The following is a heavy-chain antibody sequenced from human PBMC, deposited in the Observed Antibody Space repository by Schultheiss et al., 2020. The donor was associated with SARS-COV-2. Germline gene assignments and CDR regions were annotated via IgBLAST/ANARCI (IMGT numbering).Heavy chain of an antibody. J-gene: IGHJ4*02. CDR3: ARLPNWGPFDY. V-gene: IGHV4-39*07. CDR1: GGSVSSGSYY. CDR2: IYYSGTP. Sequence: SQTLSLTCTVSGGSVSSGSYYWSWIRQPPGKGLEWIANIYYSGTPSYNPSLNSRVSISIDTSKNQFSLNLASVTAADTATYYCARLPNWGPFDYWGRGALVTVSS. D-gene: IGHD7-27*01.